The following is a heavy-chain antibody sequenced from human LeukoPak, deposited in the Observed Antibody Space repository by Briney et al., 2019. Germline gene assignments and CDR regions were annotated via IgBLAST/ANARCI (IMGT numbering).Heavy chain of an antibody. D-gene: IGHD3-9*01. CDR3: ARGGVRYLDWLFPRNYYYGMDV. V-gene: IGHV1-8*01. CDR2: MNPNSGNT. CDR1: GYTFTSYD. Sequence: ASVKVSCKASGYTFTSYDINWVRQATGQGLEWMGWMNPNSGNTGYAQKFQGRVTMTRNTSISTAYMELSSLRSEDTAVYYCARGGVRYLDWLFPRNYYYGMDVWGQGTTVTVSS. J-gene: IGHJ6*02.